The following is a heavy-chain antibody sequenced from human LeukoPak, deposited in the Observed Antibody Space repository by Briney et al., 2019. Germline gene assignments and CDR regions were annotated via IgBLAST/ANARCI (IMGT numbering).Heavy chain of an antibody. CDR3: AREAYDSSGCY. CDR1: GFTFSSYR. D-gene: IGHD3-22*01. CDR2: ISSSSSTI. V-gene: IGHV3-48*01. Sequence: GGSLRLSCAASGFTFSSYRMNWVRQAPGKGLEWVSYISSSSSTIYYADSVKGRFTISRDNAKNSLYLQMNSLRAEDTAVYYCAREAYDSSGCYWGQGTLVTVSS. J-gene: IGHJ4*02.